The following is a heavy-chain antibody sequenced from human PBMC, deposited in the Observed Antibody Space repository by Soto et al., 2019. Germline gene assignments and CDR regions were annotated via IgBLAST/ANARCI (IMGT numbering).Heavy chain of an antibody. Sequence: SETLSLTCTVSNGSISTFYWSWIRQPPGRSLEWIGHIYYTGSPTYNPSLKSRVTISIDRSNDQFSLNLKSVTAADTAVYYCARERGGYGLFDSWGQGTLVTVSS. CDR1: NGSISTFY. V-gene: IGHV4-59*12. CDR2: IYYTGSP. CDR3: ARERGGYGLFDS. J-gene: IGHJ4*02. D-gene: IGHD5-18*01.